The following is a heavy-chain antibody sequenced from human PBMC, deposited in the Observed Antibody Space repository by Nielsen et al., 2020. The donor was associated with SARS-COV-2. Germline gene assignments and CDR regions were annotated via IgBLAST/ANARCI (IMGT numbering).Heavy chain of an antibody. CDR2: ITGNSNTI. CDR3: ARDGAVTMPSFFDY. CDR1: GFKFGDYA. Sequence: GESLKISCTGFGFKFGDYAMTWVRQAPGKGLEWVSYITGNSNTIYYADSVKGRFTISRDNAKNSLYLQMNSLRAEDTAVYYCARDGAVTMPSFFDYWGQGTLVTVSS. V-gene: IGHV3-48*01. D-gene: IGHD4-17*01. J-gene: IGHJ4*02.